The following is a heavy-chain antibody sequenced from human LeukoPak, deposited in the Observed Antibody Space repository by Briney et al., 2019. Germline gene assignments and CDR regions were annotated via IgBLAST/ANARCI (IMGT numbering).Heavy chain of an antibody. D-gene: IGHD1-26*01. V-gene: IGHV3-30*02. CDR3: AKEGEPLFDY. CDR1: GFTFSSYA. Sequence: GGSLRLSCAASGFTFSSYAMHWVRQAPGKGLEWVAFIRYDGSNKYYADSVKGRFTISRDNSKNTLYLQMNSLRAEDTAVYYCAKEGEPLFDYWGQGTLVTVSS. CDR2: IRYDGSNK. J-gene: IGHJ4*02.